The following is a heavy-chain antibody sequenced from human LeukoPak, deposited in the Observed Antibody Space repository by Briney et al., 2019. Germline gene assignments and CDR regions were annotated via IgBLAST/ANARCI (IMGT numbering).Heavy chain of an antibody. J-gene: IGHJ6*03. D-gene: IGHD5-18*01. Sequence: SETPSLTCTVSGGSISSYYWSWIRQPPGKGLEWIGYIYYSGSTNYNPSLKSRVTISVDSSKNQFSLKLSSVTAADTAVYYCARTTEGGYTYDYFYYYYMDVWGKGTTVTISS. CDR1: GGSISSYY. CDR2: IYYSGST. CDR3: ARTTEGGYTYDYFYYYYMDV. V-gene: IGHV4-59*01.